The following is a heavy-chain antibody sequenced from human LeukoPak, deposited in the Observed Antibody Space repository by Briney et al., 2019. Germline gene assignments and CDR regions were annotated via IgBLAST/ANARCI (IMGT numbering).Heavy chain of an antibody. CDR1: GGSFSGYY. V-gene: IGHV4-34*01. J-gene: IGHJ5*02. Sequence: PSETLSLTCAVYGGSFSGYYWSWIRQPPGKGLEWIGEINHSGSTNYNPSLKSRVTISVDTSKNQFSLKLSSVTAADTAVYYCARGHGAARPRLFWFDPRGQGTLVTVSS. CDR2: INHSGST. D-gene: IGHD6-6*01. CDR3: ARGHGAARPRLFWFDP.